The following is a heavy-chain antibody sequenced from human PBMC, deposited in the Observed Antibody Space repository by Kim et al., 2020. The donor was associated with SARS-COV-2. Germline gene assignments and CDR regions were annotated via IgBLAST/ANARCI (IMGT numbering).Heavy chain of an antibody. V-gene: IGHV4-34*01. D-gene: IGHD5-18*01. Sequence: SETLSLTCAVYGGSFSGYYWSWIRQPPGKGLEWIGEINHSGSTNYNPSLKSRVTISVDTSKNQFSLKLSSVTAADTAVYYCARGIKAMVPPHWFDPWGQGTLVTVSS. CDR1: GGSFSGYY. CDR3: ARGIKAMVPPHWFDP. J-gene: IGHJ5*02. CDR2: INHSGST.